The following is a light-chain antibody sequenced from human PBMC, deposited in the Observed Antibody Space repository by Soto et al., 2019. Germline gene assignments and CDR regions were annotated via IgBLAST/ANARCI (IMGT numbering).Light chain of an antibody. CDR1: SSDVGGYNY. CDR2: GVS. Sequence: QSALTQPPSASGSPGQSVTISCTGTSSDVGGYNYVSWYQQHPGKAPKLMIYGVSKRPSGVPDRFSGSKSGNTASLTVSGLQAEDEADYYCSSYAGSNNYVFGTGTKVTRP. CDR3: SSYAGSNNYV. V-gene: IGLV2-8*01. J-gene: IGLJ1*01.